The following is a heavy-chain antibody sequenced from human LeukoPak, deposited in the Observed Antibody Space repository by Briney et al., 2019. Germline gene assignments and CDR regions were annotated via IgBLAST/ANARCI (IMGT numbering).Heavy chain of an antibody. Sequence: GGSLRLSCVVSGFSFNTYWMSWVRQALGKGLEWVANIKQDGSEKYYVDSVKGRFTISRDNAKNSLYLQMNSLRADDTAVYYCARHPYAVLDYWGQGTLVTVSS. V-gene: IGHV3-7*01. CDR2: IKQDGSEK. CDR3: ARHPYAVLDY. CDR1: GFSFNTYW. D-gene: IGHD4-17*01. J-gene: IGHJ4*02.